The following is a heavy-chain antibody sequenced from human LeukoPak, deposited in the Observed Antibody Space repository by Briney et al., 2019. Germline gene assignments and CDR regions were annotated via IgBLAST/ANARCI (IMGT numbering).Heavy chain of an antibody. D-gene: IGHD2-15*01. CDR2: IIPIFGTA. CDR3: ARAGDQYCSGGRCPMGY. J-gene: IGHJ4*02. CDR1: GGTFSMYA. Sequence: SVKVSCKASGGTFSMYAISWVRQAPGQGLEWMGRIIPIFGTANYAQKFQGRVTITADKSTSTAYMELSSLRSEDTAVYYCARAGDQYCSGGRCPMGYWGQGALVTVSS. V-gene: IGHV1-69*06.